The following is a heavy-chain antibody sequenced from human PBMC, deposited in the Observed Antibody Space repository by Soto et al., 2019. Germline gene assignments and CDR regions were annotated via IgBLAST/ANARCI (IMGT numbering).Heavy chain of an antibody. V-gene: IGHV4-31*03. J-gene: IGHJ4*02. CDR1: GGSISSGGHY. CDR2: IYYSGST. D-gene: IGHD1-26*01. Sequence: QVQLQESGPGLVKPSQTLSLTCTVSGGSISSGGHYWSLIRQHPGKGLEWIGYIYYSGSTYYNPSLKSRVTISVDTSKNQFSMKLSSVTAADTAVYYCARVDTSMGATCVSYWGQGTLVTVSS. CDR3: ARVDTSMGATCVSY.